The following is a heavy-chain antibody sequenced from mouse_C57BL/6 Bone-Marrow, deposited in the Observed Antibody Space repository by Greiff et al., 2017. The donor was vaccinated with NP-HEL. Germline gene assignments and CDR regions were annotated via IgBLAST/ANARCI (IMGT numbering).Heavy chain of an antibody. V-gene: IGHV1-76*01. CDR3: ARHLLWLRGAMDY. J-gene: IGHJ4*01. D-gene: IGHD2-2*01. CDR1: GYTFTDYY. CDR2: IYPGSGNT. Sequence: QVQLQQSGAELVRPGASVKLSCKASGYTFTDYYINWVKQRPGQGLEWIARIYPGSGNTYYNEKFKGKATLTAEKSSSTAYMQLSSLTSEDSAVYFCARHLLWLRGAMDYWGQGTSVTVSS.